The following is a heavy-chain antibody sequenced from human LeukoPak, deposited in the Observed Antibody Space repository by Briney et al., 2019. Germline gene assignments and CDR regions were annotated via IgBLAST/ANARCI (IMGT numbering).Heavy chain of an antibody. D-gene: IGHD3-3*01. J-gene: IGHJ4*02. CDR3: ARRQRGFWSGYYLGY. Sequence: PGRSLRLSCAASGFTFSSYWMGWVRQAPGKGLEWVANIKQDGSEKYYVDSVKGRFTISRDNAKNSLYLQMNSLRAEDTAVYYCARRQRGFWSGYYLGYWGQGTLVTVSS. V-gene: IGHV3-7*01. CDR2: IKQDGSEK. CDR1: GFTFSSYW.